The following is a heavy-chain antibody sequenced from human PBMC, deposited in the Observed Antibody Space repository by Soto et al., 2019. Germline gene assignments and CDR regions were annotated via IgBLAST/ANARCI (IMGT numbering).Heavy chain of an antibody. V-gene: IGHV4-31*03. J-gene: IGHJ6*02. CDR3: ASSYYDSSPYYYYGMDF. CDR2: IYYSGRT. D-gene: IGHD3-22*01. Sequence: QVQLQESGPGLVKPSQTLSLTCTVSGRSISSVDYYWSWIRQLPGKGLEWIGYIYYSGRTYYNSSLKSRVIISVDTSKNQFSLKLSSVTAADTAVYYCASSYYDSSPYYYYGMDFWGRGTTVTVSS. CDR1: GRSISSVDYY.